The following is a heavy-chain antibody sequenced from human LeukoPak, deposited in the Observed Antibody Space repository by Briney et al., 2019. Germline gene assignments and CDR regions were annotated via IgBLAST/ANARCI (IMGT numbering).Heavy chain of an antibody. Sequence: GGSLRLSCAASGFTFSSYAMSWVRQAPGKGLEWVSAISGSGGSTYYADSVKGRFTISRDNSKNTLYLQMNSPRAEDTAVYYCAKGVRYGDYVRYFDYWGQGTLVTVSS. CDR1: GFTFSSYA. CDR2: ISGSGGST. V-gene: IGHV3-23*01. J-gene: IGHJ4*02. CDR3: AKGVRYGDYVRYFDY. D-gene: IGHD4-17*01.